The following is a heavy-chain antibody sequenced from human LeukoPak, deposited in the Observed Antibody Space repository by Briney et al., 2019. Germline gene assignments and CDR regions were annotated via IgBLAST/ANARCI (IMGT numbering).Heavy chain of an antibody. Sequence: SETLSLTCTVSGHSIINSYYWGWIRQPPGKGLEWIGSIYHTGSTYYNPSLKSRVTISIDTSKNQFSLKVKSMTAADTAVYYCARTVDSSGFSSFQHWGQGTLVTVSS. V-gene: IGHV4-38-2*02. CDR1: GHSIINSYY. J-gene: IGHJ1*01. CDR2: IYHTGST. D-gene: IGHD3-22*01. CDR3: ARTVDSSGFSSFQH.